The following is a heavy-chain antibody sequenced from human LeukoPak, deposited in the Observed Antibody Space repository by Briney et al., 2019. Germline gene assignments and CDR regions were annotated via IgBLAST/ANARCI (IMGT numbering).Heavy chain of an antibody. J-gene: IGHJ4*02. D-gene: IGHD6-6*01. CDR1: GGSISSGDYY. Sequence: SETLPLTCTVSGGSISSGDYYWSWIRQPPGKGLEWIGYIYYSEMYNNPSLKSRVTISVDTSKNQFSLKLSSVTAADTAVYYCARQRGAARGNIDYWGQGTLVTVSS. CDR2: IYYSEM. V-gene: IGHV4-30-4*01. CDR3: ARQRGAARGNIDY.